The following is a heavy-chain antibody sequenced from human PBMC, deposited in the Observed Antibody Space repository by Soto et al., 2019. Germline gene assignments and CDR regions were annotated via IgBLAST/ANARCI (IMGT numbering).Heavy chain of an antibody. CDR1: GLGVRNNY. CDR3: VRPLPSGRNYGMDV. J-gene: IGHJ6*02. V-gene: IGHV3-53*01. CDR2: IYNDGTT. D-gene: IGHD3-10*01. Sequence: GGSLRLSCTAYGLGVRNNYMSWVRQAPGMGLEWVSVIYNDGTTYYADSVKGRFTLSRDTSKNTLSLQMDSLGAEGTAVYYCVRPLPSGRNYGMDVWGQGTTVTVSS.